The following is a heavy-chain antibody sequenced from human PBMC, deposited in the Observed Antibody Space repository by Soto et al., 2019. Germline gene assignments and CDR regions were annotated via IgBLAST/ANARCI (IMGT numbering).Heavy chain of an antibody. CDR2: ISGSGGST. D-gene: IGHD3-9*01. CDR3: AKTAFKATEYYDILTGQDNWFDP. J-gene: IGHJ5*02. V-gene: IGHV3-23*01. Sequence: GGSLRLSCAASGFTFSSYAMSWVRQAPGKGLEWVSAISGSGGSTYYADSVKGRFTISRDNSKNTLYLQMNSLRAEDTAVYYCAKTAFKATEYYDILTGQDNWFDPWGQGTLVTVSS. CDR1: GFTFSSYA.